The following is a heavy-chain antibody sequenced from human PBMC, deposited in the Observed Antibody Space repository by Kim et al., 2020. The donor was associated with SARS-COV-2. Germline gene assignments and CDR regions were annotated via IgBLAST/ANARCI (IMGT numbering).Heavy chain of an antibody. CDR2: ISWNSAFL. D-gene: IGHD1-26*01. J-gene: IGHJ5*02. Sequence: GGSLRLSCAASGFTFSDYAMHWVRQGPGKGLEWVSGISWNSAFLVYADSVKGRFTISRDNAKNSLYLQINSLRAEDTALYYCTRRKSGSPISFDPWGQGTLVTVSS. V-gene: IGHV3-9*01. CDR1: GFTFSDYA. CDR3: TRRKSGSPISFDP.